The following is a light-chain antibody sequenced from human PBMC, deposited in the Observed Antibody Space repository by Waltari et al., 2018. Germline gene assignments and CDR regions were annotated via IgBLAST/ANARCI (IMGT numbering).Light chain of an antibody. CDR2: WAS. J-gene: IGKJ3*01. CDR3: QQHFGNRFS. Sequence: DIVLTQSPDSLTVSLGERATINCKSSQSVLYSSNDKNYLAWYQQKAGQPPKLLFYWASTRESGYPDRFSAGGSGTDFTLTINSLAAEDVAVYYCQQHFGNRFSCGPGTKVDIK. CDR1: QSVLYSSNDKNY. V-gene: IGKV4-1*01.